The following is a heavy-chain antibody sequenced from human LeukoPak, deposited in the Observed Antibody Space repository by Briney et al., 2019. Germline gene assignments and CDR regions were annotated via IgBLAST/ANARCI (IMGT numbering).Heavy chain of an antibody. V-gene: IGHV3-66*01. CDR2: IYSGGST. D-gene: IGHD3-10*01. CDR1: GFTVSSNY. CDR3: ARDSEGRFADYYGSGSYD. J-gene: IGHJ4*02. Sequence: PGGSLRLSCAASGFTVSSNYVSWVRQAPGKGLEWVSVIYSGGSTCYADSVKGRFTISRDNSKNTLYLQMNSLRAEDTAVYYCARDSEGRFADYYGSGSYDWGQGTLVTVSS.